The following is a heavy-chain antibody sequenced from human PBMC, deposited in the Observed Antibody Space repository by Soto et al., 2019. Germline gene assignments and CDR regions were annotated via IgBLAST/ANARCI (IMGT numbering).Heavy chain of an antibody. CDR3: AKALSPSVIDY. D-gene: IGHD2-2*01. Sequence: GGSLRLSCAASGFRFSSYAMRWGRQAPGKGLEWVSGITGSGGNTYYPDSVKGRFTISRDNSKNTLYLQMRSLRAEDTAVYYCAKALSPSVIDYSGQGTLVTDSS. CDR1: GFRFSSYA. J-gene: IGHJ4*02. CDR2: ITGSGGNT. V-gene: IGHV3-23*01.